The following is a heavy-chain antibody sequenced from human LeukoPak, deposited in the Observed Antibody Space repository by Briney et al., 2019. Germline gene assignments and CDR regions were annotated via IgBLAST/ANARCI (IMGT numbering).Heavy chain of an antibody. J-gene: IGHJ4*02. V-gene: IGHV4-38-2*02. CDR3: ARHWGVWFGEFLLGNGRFDY. CDR1: GYSISSGYY. CDR2: IYYSGST. D-gene: IGHD3-10*01. Sequence: SETLSLTCTVSGYSISSGYYWGWIRQPPGKGLEWIGSIYYSGSTYYNPSLKSRVTISVDTSKNQFSLKLSSVTAADTAVYYCARHWGVWFGEFLLGNGRFDYWGQGTLVTVSS.